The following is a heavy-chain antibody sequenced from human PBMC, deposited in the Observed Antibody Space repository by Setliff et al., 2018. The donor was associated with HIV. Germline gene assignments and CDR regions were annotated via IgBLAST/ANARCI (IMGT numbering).Heavy chain of an antibody. Sequence: PSETLSLTCTVSGGSISSYYWSWIRQPPGKGLEWIGYIYYSGSTNYNPSLKSRVTISVDTSKNQFSLKLSSVTAADTAVYYCARARLQQPWYFDLWGRGTLVTVSS. V-gene: IGHV4-59*01. D-gene: IGHD5-12*01. CDR2: IYYSGST. CDR1: GGSISSYY. J-gene: IGHJ2*01. CDR3: ARARLQQPWYFDL.